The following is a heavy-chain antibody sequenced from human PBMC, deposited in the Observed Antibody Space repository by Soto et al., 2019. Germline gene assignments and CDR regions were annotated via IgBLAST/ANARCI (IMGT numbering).Heavy chain of an antibody. Sequence: QVQLVESGGGLVKPGGSLRLSCAASEFTFSDYYMSWIRQVPGKGLEWLSYISSSGEIIHYADSVKGRFTISRDNAKNSLFLQMNNLRAEDTALYYCATQPQWLAPFDNWGQGTLVTVSS. D-gene: IGHD6-19*01. J-gene: IGHJ4*02. CDR1: EFTFSDYY. CDR2: ISSSGEII. CDR3: ATQPQWLAPFDN. V-gene: IGHV3-11*01.